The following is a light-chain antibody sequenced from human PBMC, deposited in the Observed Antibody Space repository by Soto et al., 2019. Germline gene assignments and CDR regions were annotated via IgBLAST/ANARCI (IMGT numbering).Light chain of an antibody. Sequence: QSVLTQPASVSGSPGQSITISCTETSSDVGGYNYVSWYQQHPGKAPKLMIYDVSNRPSGVSNRFSGSKSGNTASLTISGLQAEDEADYYCSSYTSSSTYVFGIGTKLTVL. CDR3: SSYTSSSTYV. CDR1: SSDVGGYNY. V-gene: IGLV2-14*01. J-gene: IGLJ1*01. CDR2: DVS.